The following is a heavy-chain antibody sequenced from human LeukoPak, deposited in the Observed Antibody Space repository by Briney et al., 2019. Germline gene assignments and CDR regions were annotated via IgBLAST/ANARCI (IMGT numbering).Heavy chain of an antibody. Sequence: PSETLSLTCTVSGGSISSYYWSWIRQPPGKGLEWIGYIYNTGSTYYNPSLKSRVTISVDTSKNQFSLILGSVTAADTAVYYCARESPGIRGTRIDYWGQGTLVTVSS. CDR2: IYNTGST. CDR3: ARESPGIRGTRIDY. V-gene: IGHV4-59*01. J-gene: IGHJ4*02. D-gene: IGHD1-7*01. CDR1: GGSISSYY.